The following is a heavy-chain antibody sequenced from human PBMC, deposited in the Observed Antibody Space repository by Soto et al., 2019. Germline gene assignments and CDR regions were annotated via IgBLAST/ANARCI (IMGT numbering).Heavy chain of an antibody. D-gene: IGHD5-12*01. Sequence: SSETLSLTCTVSGGSINNFYWSWVRQPAGKGLEWIGRIFSSGSTSFNPSLESRVAMSVDTSKNHFSLNLSSVTAADMAVYYCAREGSYSAYNFAHGIQLWSFDFWGQGALVTVSS. J-gene: IGHJ4*02. CDR1: GGSINNFY. CDR2: IFSSGST. CDR3: AREGSYSAYNFAHGIQLWSFDF. V-gene: IGHV4-4*07.